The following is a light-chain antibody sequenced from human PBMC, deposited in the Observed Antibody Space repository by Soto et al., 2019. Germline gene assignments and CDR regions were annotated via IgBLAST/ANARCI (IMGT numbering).Light chain of an antibody. J-gene: IGKJ4*01. Sequence: ENVLTQSPDTLSLSPGERATLSCRASQSVSSNYLAWYRQKPGQAPWLLIYGASSRATGIPDRFSGSGSGTDFPLTISRLEPEDFAVYYCQQYGSSPLTFGGGTKVEIK. CDR2: GAS. CDR1: QSVSSNY. V-gene: IGKV3-20*01. CDR3: QQYGSSPLT.